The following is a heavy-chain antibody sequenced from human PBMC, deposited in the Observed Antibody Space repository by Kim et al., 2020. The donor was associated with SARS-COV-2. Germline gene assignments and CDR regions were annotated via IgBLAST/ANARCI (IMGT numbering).Heavy chain of an antibody. V-gene: IGHV3-23*01. J-gene: IGHJ4*02. D-gene: IGHD3-22*01. Sequence: ASVKGRFTMSRDNSTTTLYLQMNSLRAEDTAVYSCATGPACYDSSGYYVYWGQGTLVTVSS. CDR3: ATGPACYDSSGYYVY.